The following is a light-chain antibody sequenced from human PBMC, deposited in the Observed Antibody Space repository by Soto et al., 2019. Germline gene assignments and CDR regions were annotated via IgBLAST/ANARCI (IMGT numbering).Light chain of an antibody. V-gene: IGKV3-15*01. CDR2: GVA. Sequence: EVVLTQSPATLSVSPGERVTLSCRASQSVDYNLAWYQQKPGQAPRLLIYGVATRATGIPARFSGSASGTEFTLTISSLQSEDFAIYYCQQYKTWPPITFGQGTRLEIK. J-gene: IGKJ5*01. CDR3: QQYKTWPPIT. CDR1: QSVDYN.